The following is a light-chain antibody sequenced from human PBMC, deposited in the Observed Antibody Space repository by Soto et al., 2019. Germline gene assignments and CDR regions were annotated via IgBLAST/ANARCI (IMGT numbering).Light chain of an antibody. V-gene: IGKV1-5*01. CDR3: KHYDSYSVWT. CDR2: DAS. Sequence: DIQMTQSPSTLSASVGERVIITCRASQNIGSSLAWYQQRPGRAPKLLIYDASDLGSGVPSRFRGSGSGTEFTLTISCLQSDDFATYYCKHYDSYSVWTFGQGTRVEVK. CDR1: QNIGSS. J-gene: IGKJ1*01.